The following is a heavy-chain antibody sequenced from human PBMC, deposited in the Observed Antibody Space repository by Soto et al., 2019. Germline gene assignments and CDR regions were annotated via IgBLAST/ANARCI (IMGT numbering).Heavy chain of an antibody. J-gene: IGHJ6*02. CDR1: GGSISSSSYY. CDR3: ATHDDSSGSYYYYYGMDV. D-gene: IGHD3-22*01. V-gene: IGHV4-39*01. CDR2: IYYSGST. Sequence: PSETLSLTCTVSGGSISSSSYYWGWIRQPPGKGLEWIGSIYYSGSTYYNPSLKSRVTISVDTSKNQFSLKLSSVTAADTAVYYCATHDDSSGSYYYYYGMDVSGQGTTVTVSS.